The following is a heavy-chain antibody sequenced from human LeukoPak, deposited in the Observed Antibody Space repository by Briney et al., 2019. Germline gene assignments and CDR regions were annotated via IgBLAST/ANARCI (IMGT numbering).Heavy chain of an antibody. Sequence: ASVEVSCKASGGTFSSYAISWVRQAPGQGLEWMGGIIPIFGTANYAQKFQGRVTITTDESTSTAYMELSSLRSEDTAVYYCASRRGYCSSTSCYTFLGNWFDPWGQGTLVTVSS. D-gene: IGHD2-2*01. V-gene: IGHV1-69*05. CDR2: IIPIFGTA. CDR1: GGTFSSYA. J-gene: IGHJ5*02. CDR3: ASRRGYCSSTSCYTFLGNWFDP.